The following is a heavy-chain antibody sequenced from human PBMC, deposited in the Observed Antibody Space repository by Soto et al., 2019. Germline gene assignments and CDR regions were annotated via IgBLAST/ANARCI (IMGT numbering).Heavy chain of an antibody. Sequence: ASVKVSCKASGYTFTSYYMHWVRQAPGQGLEWMGIINPSGGSTSYAQKFQGRVTMTRDTSKSTVYMELSSLRSEDTAVYYCARDKRHLYYYYGMDVWGQGTTVTVSS. CDR3: ARDKRHLYYYYGMDV. CDR1: GYTFTSYY. CDR2: INPSGGST. V-gene: IGHV1-46*01. J-gene: IGHJ6*02.